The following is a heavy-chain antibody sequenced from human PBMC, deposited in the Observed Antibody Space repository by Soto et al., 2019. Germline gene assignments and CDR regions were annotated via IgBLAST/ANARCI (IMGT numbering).Heavy chain of an antibody. D-gene: IGHD3-10*01. CDR3: ASHNSYNSDRRSSPLDY. CDR1: GFTFSNYA. CDR2: ISGSGDVT. V-gene: IGHV3-23*01. J-gene: IGHJ4*02. Sequence: EVHLLESGGGLVQPGGSLRLSCAASGFTFSNYAMSWVRQAPGKGLEWVSAISGSGDVTPYADSVKGRFTIARDNSKTTLYLQMNSLRAEDTAVYFCASHNSYNSDRRSSPLDYWGPGTLVTVSS.